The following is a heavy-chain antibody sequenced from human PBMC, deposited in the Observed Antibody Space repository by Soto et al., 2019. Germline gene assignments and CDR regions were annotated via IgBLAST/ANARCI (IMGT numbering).Heavy chain of an antibody. Sequence: SETLSLTCAVYGGSFSGYYWSWIRQPPGKGLEWIGEINHSGSTNYNPSLKSRVTISVDTSKNQFSLKLSSVTAADTAVYYCASGRYYYYGSGSYPEDYWGQGTLVTVSS. D-gene: IGHD3-10*01. J-gene: IGHJ4*02. V-gene: IGHV4-34*01. CDR2: INHSGST. CDR3: ASGRYYYYGSGSYPEDY. CDR1: GGSFSGYY.